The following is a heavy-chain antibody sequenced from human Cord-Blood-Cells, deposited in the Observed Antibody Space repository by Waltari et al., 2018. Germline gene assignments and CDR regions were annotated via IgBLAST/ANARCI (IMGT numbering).Heavy chain of an antibody. J-gene: IGHJ3*02. CDR2: INHSGST. CDR1: GGSFSGYY. CDR3: AQELGKKAFDI. D-gene: IGHD7-27*01. V-gene: IGHV4-34*01. Sequence: QVQLQQWGAGLLKPSETLSPTCAVYGGSFSGYYLSWIRQPPGKGLEWIGEINHSGSTNYNPSLKSRVTISVDTSKNQFSLKLSSVTAADTAVYYCAQELGKKAFDIWGQGTMVTVSS.